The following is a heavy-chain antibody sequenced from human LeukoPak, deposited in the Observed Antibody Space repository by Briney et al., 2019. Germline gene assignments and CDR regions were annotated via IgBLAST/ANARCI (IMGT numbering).Heavy chain of an antibody. CDR3: ARLGRGSAPGDYYGMDV. D-gene: IGHD2-15*01. V-gene: IGHV3-13*05. CDR1: GFTFSSYD. CDR2: IGTAGDP. Sequence: GGSLRLSCAASGFTFSSYDMHWVRQATGKGLEWVSGIGTAGDPYYPGSVKGRFTISRENAKNSLYLQMNSLRAGDTAVYYCARLGRGSAPGDYYGMDVWGQGTTVTVSS. J-gene: IGHJ6*02.